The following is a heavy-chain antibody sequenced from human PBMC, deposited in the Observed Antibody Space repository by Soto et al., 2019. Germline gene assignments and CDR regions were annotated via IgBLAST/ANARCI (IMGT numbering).Heavy chain of an antibody. CDR3: ARELIAARPRGGWFDP. J-gene: IGHJ5*02. D-gene: IGHD6-6*01. CDR2: INPSGGST. CDR1: GYTFTSYY. Sequence: ASVKVSCKASGYTFTSYYMHWVRQAPGQGLEWMGIINPSGGSTSYAQKFQGRVTMTRDTSTSTVYMELSSLRSEDTAVYYCARELIAARPRGGWFDPWGQGTLVTVSS. V-gene: IGHV1-46*01.